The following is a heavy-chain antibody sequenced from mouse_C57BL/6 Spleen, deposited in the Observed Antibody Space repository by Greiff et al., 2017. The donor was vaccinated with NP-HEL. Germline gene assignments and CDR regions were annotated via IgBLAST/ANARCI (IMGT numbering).Heavy chain of an antibody. CDR2: INPKNGGT. J-gene: IGHJ3*01. V-gene: IGHV1-18*01. CDR3: ARRDYGSRGGTWFAY. CDR1: GYTFTDYN. Sequence: EVQLQQSGPELVKPGASVKIPCKASGYTFTDYNMDWVKQSHGKSLEWFGDINPKNGGTFYNQKFKGKATLTVDKSSRTAYMELRSRKSEDTAVYYCARRDYGSRGGTWFAYWGQGTLVTVSA. D-gene: IGHD1-1*01.